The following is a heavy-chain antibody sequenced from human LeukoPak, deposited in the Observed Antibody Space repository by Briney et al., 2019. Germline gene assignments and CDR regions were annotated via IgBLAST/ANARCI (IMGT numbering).Heavy chain of an antibody. CDR2: TREDGSEK. CDR1: GFTFSTYW. Sequence: GGSLRLSCAASGFTFSTYWMSWVRQAPGKGLEWVANTREDGSEKYYVDSVKGRFTISRDNAKNSLYLQMNSLRAEDTAVYYCARELAGHYYGSGSSFDYWGQGTLVTVSP. J-gene: IGHJ4*02. V-gene: IGHV3-7*01. CDR3: ARELAGHYYGSGSSFDY. D-gene: IGHD3-10*01.